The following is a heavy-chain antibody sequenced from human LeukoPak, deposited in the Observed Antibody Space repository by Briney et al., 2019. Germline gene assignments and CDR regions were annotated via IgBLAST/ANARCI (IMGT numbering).Heavy chain of an antibody. J-gene: IGHJ4*02. D-gene: IGHD3-3*01. Sequence: GGSLRLSCAASGFTFSSYGMHWVRQAPGKGLEWVAFIRYDGSNKYYADSVKGRFTISRDNSKNTLYLQMNSLRAEDTAVYYCAKDWGYDFWSGYSTCYFDYWGQGTLVTVSS. V-gene: IGHV3-30*02. CDR1: GFTFSSYG. CDR2: IRYDGSNK. CDR3: AKDWGYDFWSGYSTCYFDY.